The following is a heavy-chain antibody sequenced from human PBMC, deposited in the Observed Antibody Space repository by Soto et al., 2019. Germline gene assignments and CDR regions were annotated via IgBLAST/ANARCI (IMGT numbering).Heavy chain of an antibody. Sequence: WGSLRLSGVASDFTFSNSSKHWFRQVPGKWLVWVSHINSDGSSTTYADSVKGRFTISRDNAKKTVYLQMNSLRAEDTAVYFCARDNSYALDVWGQGTTVTVPS. CDR1: DFTFSNSS. CDR3: ARDNSYALDV. V-gene: IGHV3-74*03. J-gene: IGHJ6*02. CDR2: INSDGSST.